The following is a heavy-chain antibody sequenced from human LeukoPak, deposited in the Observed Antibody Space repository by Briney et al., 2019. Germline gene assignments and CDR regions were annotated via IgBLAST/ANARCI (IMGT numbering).Heavy chain of an antibody. Sequence: PGGSLRLSCVASGNTISSYGMHWVRQAPGKGLEWVAFIRFDGGNKYYADSVKGRFTISRDNSRNTLYLQMNSLRPEDTAVYYCAKDAPCTNGVCALSGWGQGTLVTVPS. J-gene: IGHJ4*02. D-gene: IGHD2-8*01. CDR1: GNTISSYG. CDR3: AKDAPCTNGVCALSG. CDR2: IRFDGGNK. V-gene: IGHV3-30*02.